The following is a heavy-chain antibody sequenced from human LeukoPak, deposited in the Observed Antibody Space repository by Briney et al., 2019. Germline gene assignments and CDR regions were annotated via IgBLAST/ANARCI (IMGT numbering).Heavy chain of an antibody. J-gene: IGHJ6*03. CDR1: GFTFSGSA. CDR2: IRSKANSYAT. V-gene: IGHV3-73*01. Sequence: GGSLRLSCAASGFTFSGSAMHWVRQASGKGLEWVGRIRSKANSYATAYAASVKGRFTISRDDSKNTAYLQMNSLKTEDTAAYYCTRSVQQLVNSYYYYYYMDVWGKGTTVTVSS. CDR3: TRSVQQLVNSYYYYYYMDV. D-gene: IGHD6-13*01.